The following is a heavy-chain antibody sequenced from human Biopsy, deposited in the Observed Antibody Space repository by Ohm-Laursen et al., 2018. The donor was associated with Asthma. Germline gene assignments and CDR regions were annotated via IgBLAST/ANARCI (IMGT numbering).Heavy chain of an antibody. Sequence: TLSLTCSLSSGSGGYMRSGNYYWDWIRQPPGKGLEWIGSIYYSGTTYYNPSLESRVTVSADTSKNQSSLKLTSVTAADTAVYYCVRGSSSWHHGPFHYYYGLDVWGQGTTATVSS. CDR3: VRGSSSWHHGPFHYYYGLDV. CDR1: SGSGGYMRSGNYY. CDR2: IYYSGTT. V-gene: IGHV4-39*01. D-gene: IGHD6-13*01. J-gene: IGHJ6*02.